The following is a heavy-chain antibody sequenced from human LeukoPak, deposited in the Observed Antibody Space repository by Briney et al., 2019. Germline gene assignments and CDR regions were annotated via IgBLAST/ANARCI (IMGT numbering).Heavy chain of an antibody. CDR3: AREGIAGGSYYSGFDY. V-gene: IGHV4-39*07. CDR2: IYYSGST. CDR1: GGSISSSSYY. Sequence: PSETLSLTCTVPGGSISSSSYYWGWIRQPPGKGLEWIGSIYYSGSTYYNPSLKSRVTISVDTSKNQFSLKLSSVTAADTAVYYCAREGIAGGSYYSGFDYWGQGTLVTVSS. J-gene: IGHJ4*02. D-gene: IGHD1-26*01.